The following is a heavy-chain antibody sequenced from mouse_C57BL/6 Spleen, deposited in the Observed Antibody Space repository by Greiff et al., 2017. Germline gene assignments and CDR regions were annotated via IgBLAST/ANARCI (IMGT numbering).Heavy chain of an antibody. V-gene: IGHV1-69*01. J-gene: IGHJ3*01. CDR2: IDPSDSYT. CDR1: GYTFTSYW. D-gene: IGHD3-2*02. CDR3: ARGSSGYLAY. Sequence: QVQLQQPGAELVMPGASVKLSCKASGYTFTSYWMHWVKPRPGQGLEWIGEIDPSDSYTNYNQKFKGKSTLTVDKSSSTAYMQLSSLTSEASAVYYCARGSSGYLAYWGQGTLVTVSA.